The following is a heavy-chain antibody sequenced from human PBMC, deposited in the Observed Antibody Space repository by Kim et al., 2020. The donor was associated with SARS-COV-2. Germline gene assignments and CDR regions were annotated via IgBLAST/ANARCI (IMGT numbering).Heavy chain of an antibody. CDR1: GFTFSSYG. CDR2: ISYDGSNK. Sequence: GGSLRLSCAASGFTFSSYGMHWVRQAPGKGLEWVAVISYDGSNKYYADSVKGRFTISRDNSKNTLYLQMNSLRAEDTAVYYCAKDLGYFDLWGRGTLVTVSS. J-gene: IGHJ2*01. CDR3: AKDLGYFDL. V-gene: IGHV3-30*18.